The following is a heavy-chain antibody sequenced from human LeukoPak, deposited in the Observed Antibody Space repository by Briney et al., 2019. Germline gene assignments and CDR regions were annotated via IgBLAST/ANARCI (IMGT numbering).Heavy chain of an antibody. CDR3: ARGWLAETTVVTPYNY. J-gene: IGHJ4*02. Sequence: ASVKVSCKASGYTFTSYYMHWVRQVPGQGLEWMGIINPSGGSTSYAQKFQGRVTITAVESMSTAYMELSSLRSEDTAVYYCARGWLAETTVVTPYNYWGQGTLVTVSS. CDR2: INPSGGST. V-gene: IGHV1-46*01. D-gene: IGHD4-23*01. CDR1: GYTFTSYY.